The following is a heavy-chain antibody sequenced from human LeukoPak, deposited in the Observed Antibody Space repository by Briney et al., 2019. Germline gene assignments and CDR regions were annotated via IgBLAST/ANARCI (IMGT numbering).Heavy chain of an antibody. Sequence: GGSLRLSGAASGFTFSTYAMSWVRQAPGKGLEWVSTFSGTGGSTFYADSVKGRFTISRDDSKNTLYLQMNSLRAEDTAVYYCAKLFWSGYSDYWGQGTLVTVSS. CDR2: FSGTGGST. V-gene: IGHV3-23*01. CDR1: GFTFSTYA. CDR3: AKLFWSGYSDY. D-gene: IGHD3-3*01. J-gene: IGHJ4*02.